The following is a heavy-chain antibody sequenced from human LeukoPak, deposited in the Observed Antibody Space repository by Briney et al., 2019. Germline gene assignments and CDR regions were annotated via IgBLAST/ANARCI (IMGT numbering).Heavy chain of an antibody. CDR1: GFTFSSYG. J-gene: IGHJ4*02. CDR2: IRYDGSNK. Sequence: PGGSLRLSCAASGFTFSSYGIHWVRQAPGKGLEWVAFIRYDGSNKYYADSVKGRFTISRDNSKNTLYLQMNSLRAEDTAVYYCAKELLRVRGVIDYWGQGTLVTVSS. V-gene: IGHV3-30*02. D-gene: IGHD3-10*01. CDR3: AKELLRVRGVIDY.